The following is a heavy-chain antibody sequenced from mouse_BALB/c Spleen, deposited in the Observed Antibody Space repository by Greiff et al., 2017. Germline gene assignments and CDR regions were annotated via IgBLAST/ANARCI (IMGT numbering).Heavy chain of an antibody. Sequence: VQLKESGVELVKPGASVKLSCTASGFNIKDTYMHWVKQRPEQGLEWIGRIDPANGNTKYDPKFQGKATITADTSSNTAYLQLSSLTSEDTAVYYCARSELGPYFDYWGQGTTLTVSS. J-gene: IGHJ2*01. D-gene: IGHD4-1*01. CDR3: ARSELGPYFDY. V-gene: IGHV14-3*02. CDR2: IDPANGNT. CDR1: GFNIKDTY.